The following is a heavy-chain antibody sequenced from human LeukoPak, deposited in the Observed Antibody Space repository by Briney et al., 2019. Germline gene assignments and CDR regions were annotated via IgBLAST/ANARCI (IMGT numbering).Heavy chain of an antibody. Sequence: GGSLRLSCAASGFTFSSYGMHWVRQAPGEGLEWVAVISYDGSNKYYADSVKGRFTISRDNSKNTLYLQMNSLRAEDTAVYYCAQILSGSDYWGQGTLVTVSS. J-gene: IGHJ4*02. D-gene: IGHD6-19*01. CDR2: ISYDGSNK. V-gene: IGHV3-30*03. CDR1: GFTFSSYG. CDR3: AQILSGSDY.